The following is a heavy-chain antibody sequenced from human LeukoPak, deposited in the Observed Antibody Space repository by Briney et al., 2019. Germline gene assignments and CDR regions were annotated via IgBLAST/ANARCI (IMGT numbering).Heavy chain of an antibody. V-gene: IGHV3-74*01. CDR3: VAIVSARPR. D-gene: IGHD6-6*01. CDR2: IDSDGSTT. J-gene: IGHJ4*02. Sequence: GGSLSLSCAASGFTFSSNWMHWVRQAPGKGLVWVSRIDSDGSTTNLADSVKGRFTISRDNSKNTLYLQMNSLRAEDTAVYHCVAIVSARPRWGQGTLVTVSS. CDR1: GFTFSSNW.